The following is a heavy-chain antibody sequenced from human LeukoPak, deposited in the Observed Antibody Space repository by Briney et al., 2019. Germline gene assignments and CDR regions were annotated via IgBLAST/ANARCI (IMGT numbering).Heavy chain of an antibody. CDR3: AGEKQSCSGGSCYEGRYFDL. CDR1: GDSISSGVFF. CDR2: IYYNGSP. J-gene: IGHJ2*01. Sequence: SQTLSLTCTVSGDSISSGVFFWSWIRQHPGKGLEWMGYIYYNGSPYSNPSLKSRVTISIDTSKNQFSLRLSSLTAADTAVYYCAGEKQSCSGGSCYEGRYFDLWGRGTLVTVSS. V-gene: IGHV4-31*03. D-gene: IGHD2-15*01.